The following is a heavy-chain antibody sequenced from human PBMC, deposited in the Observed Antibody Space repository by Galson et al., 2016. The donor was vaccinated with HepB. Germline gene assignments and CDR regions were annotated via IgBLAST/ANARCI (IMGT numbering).Heavy chain of an antibody. J-gene: IGHJ4*02. CDR1: GFAFSSHW. V-gene: IGHV3-74*01. Sequence: SLRLSCAASGFAFSSHWMHWVRQDLGKGLVWVSRINSDGTISNYADSVKGRFTISRDNAMDTVYLQMDRLRADDTGVYFCAKGGPEGTGTLDSWGQGTQVTVSS. CDR2: INSDGTIS. CDR3: AKGGPEGTGTLDS. D-gene: IGHD1-1*01.